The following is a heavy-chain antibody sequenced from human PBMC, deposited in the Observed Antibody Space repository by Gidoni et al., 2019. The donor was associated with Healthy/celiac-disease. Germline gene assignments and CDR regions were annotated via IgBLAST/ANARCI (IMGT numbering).Heavy chain of an antibody. V-gene: IGHV3-49*05. J-gene: IGHJ3*02. CDR2: IRSKAYGGTT. CDR1: GFTFGDHA. Sequence: EVPRVESGGGLVKPGRSLRLSCTASGFTFGDHAMSWFRQAPGKGLEWVGFIRSKAYGGTTEYAASVKGRFTISRDDSKSIAYLQMNSLKTEDTAVYYCTRNQLLSLDAFDIWGQGTMVTVSS. CDR3: TRNQLLSLDAFDI. D-gene: IGHD2-2*01.